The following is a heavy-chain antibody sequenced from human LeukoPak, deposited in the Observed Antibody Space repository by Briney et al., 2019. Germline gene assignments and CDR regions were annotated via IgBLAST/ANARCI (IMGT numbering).Heavy chain of an antibody. CDR2: INPYTGAT. CDR1: EYTSSDFY. J-gene: IGHJ5*02. D-gene: IGHD1-1*01. V-gene: IGHV1-2*02. Sequence: VSVKVSCQASEYTSSDFYLNWVRQAPGQGLEWMGWINPYTGATIYAQNFQGRVTMTWNASIGTGYVELTRLTSDDTALYYCATSTVTHTRDPWGQGTLVTLSS. CDR3: ATSTVTHTRDP.